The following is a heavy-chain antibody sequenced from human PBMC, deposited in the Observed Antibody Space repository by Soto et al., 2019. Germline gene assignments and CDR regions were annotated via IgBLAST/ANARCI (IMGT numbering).Heavy chain of an antibody. J-gene: IGHJ4*02. V-gene: IGHV3-11*01. D-gene: IGHD3-3*01. CDR1: GFTFSDYY. Sequence: LRLSCAASGFTFSDYYMSWIRQALGKGLEWVAYISSSGSTIYYTDSVKGRFTMSRDNAKSSLYLQMNSLRAEDAAMYYCARAWSPGVDYWGQGILVTVSS. CDR3: ARAWSPGVDY. CDR2: ISSSGSTI.